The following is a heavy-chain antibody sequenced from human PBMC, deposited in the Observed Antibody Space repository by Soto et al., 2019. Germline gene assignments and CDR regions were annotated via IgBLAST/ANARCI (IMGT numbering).Heavy chain of an antibody. CDR1: GFTFNSYA. Sequence: EVQLLESGGGLVQPGGSLRLSCAASGFTFNSYAMSWVRQAPGKGLEWVSAISGSGGSTYYADSVKGRFTISRDNSKNTLYLQMNSLRAEDTAVYYCATRLHLGELSSKRAYYFDYWGQGTLVTVSS. V-gene: IGHV3-23*01. CDR2: ISGSGGST. CDR3: ATRLHLGELSSKRAYYFDY. J-gene: IGHJ4*02. D-gene: IGHD3-16*02.